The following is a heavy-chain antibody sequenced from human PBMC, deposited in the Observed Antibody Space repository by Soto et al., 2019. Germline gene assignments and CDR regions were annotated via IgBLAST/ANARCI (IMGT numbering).Heavy chain of an antibody. J-gene: IGHJ4*02. D-gene: IGHD6-19*01. V-gene: IGHV3-23*01. Sequence: GGSLRLSCAASGFTFSDYYMSWVRQAPGKGLEWVSAISGSSGSTYYADSVKGRFAISRDNSKNTLYLQMNSLRAEDTAVYYCAKRVAVAGTWFDYWGQGTLVTVSS. CDR2: ISGSSGST. CDR1: GFTFSDYY. CDR3: AKRVAVAGTWFDY.